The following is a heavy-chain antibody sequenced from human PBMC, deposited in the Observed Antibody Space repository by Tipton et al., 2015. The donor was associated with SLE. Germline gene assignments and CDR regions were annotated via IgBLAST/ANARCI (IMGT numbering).Heavy chain of an antibody. CDR1: GGSISSSSFY. D-gene: IGHD6-6*01. Sequence: TLSLTCTVSGGSISSSSFYWGWIRQPPGKGLEWIGSFYYGKSTFYNPSLKSRVTISVDTSTNRLSLQLSSVTAADTALYYCARVLDVLDYWGQGTLVTVSS. CDR3: ARVLDVLDY. J-gene: IGHJ4*02. CDR2: FYYGKST. V-gene: IGHV4-39*07.